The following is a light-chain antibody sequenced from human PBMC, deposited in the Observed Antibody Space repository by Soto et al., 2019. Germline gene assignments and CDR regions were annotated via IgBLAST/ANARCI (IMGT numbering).Light chain of an antibody. V-gene: IGKV1-5*03. Sequence: DIPMTQSPSTLSASVGDRVTITCRASQSISSWLAWYQQKPGKAPKLLIYKASSLESGVPSRFSGSGSGTEFTLTISSLQPDDFATYYCQQYKSIQGPITFGQGTRLEIK. CDR3: QQYKSIQGPIT. J-gene: IGKJ5*01. CDR1: QSISSW. CDR2: KAS.